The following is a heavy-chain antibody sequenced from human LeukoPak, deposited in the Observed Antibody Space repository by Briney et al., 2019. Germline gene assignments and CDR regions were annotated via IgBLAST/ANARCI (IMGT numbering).Heavy chain of an antibody. CDR2: ISGSGTNT. D-gene: IGHD3-22*01. CDR1: GFPFNNYA. J-gene: IGHJ4*02. CDR3: AKGTYDSRGHFDY. V-gene: IGHV3-23*01. Sequence: GGSLRLSCAASGFPFNNYAMSWVLQAPGKGLEWVSGISGSGTNTYYADSVKGRFTISRDNSKNTLYLQMNSLRAEDTAAYYCAKGTYDSRGHFDYWGQGTLVSVSS.